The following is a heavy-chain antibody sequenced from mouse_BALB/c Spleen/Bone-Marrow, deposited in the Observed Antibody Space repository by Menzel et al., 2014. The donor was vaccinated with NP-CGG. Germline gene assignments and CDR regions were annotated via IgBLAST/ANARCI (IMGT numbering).Heavy chain of an antibody. Sequence: VQLKESGPSLVKPSQTLSLTCSVTGDSITSGYWNWIRKFPGNKLEYMGYISYSGSTYYNPSLKSRISITRDTSKNQYYLQLNSVTTEDTATYYCVRGGGSSYNYAMDYWGQGTSVTVSS. CDR2: ISYSGST. CDR3: VRGGGSSYNYAMDY. CDR1: GDSITSGY. V-gene: IGHV3-8*02. J-gene: IGHJ4*01. D-gene: IGHD1-1*01.